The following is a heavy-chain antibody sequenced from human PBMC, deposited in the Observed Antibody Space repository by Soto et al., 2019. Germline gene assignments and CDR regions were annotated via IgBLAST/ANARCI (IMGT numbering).Heavy chain of an antibody. CDR1: GGSISNYY. CDR3: ARQGGGYSSGWYSFDY. J-gene: IGHJ4*02. Sequence: SETLSLTYTVSGGSISNYYWSWIRQPPEKGLEWIGYIYYNGSTNYNPSLESRLTISVDTSKCQFSLKLSSVTAADTALYYCARQGGGYSSGWYSFDYWGQGTPVTVSS. V-gene: IGHV4-59*01. D-gene: IGHD6-19*01. CDR2: IYYNGST.